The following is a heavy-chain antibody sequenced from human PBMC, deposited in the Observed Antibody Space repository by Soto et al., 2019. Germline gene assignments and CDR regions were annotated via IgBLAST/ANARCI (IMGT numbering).Heavy chain of an antibody. CDR3: AKDIPQSRAVIAAALT. Sequence: EVQLLESGGGLVQPGGSLRLSCAASGFTFSSYAMSWFRQAPGKGLEWVSAISGSGGSTYYADSVKGRFTISRDNSKNTLYLQMNSLRAEDTAVYYCAKDIPQSRAVIAAALTWGQGTLVTVSS. CDR1: GFTFSSYA. D-gene: IGHD6-13*01. V-gene: IGHV3-23*01. CDR2: ISGSGGST. J-gene: IGHJ4*02.